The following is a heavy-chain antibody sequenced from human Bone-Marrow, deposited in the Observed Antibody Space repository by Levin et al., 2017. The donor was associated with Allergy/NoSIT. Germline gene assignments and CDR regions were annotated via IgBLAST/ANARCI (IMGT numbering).Heavy chain of an antibody. Sequence: SETLSLTCAVYGGSFSGYYWSWIRQPPGKGLEWIGEINHSGSTNYNPSLKSRVTISVDTSKNQFSLKLSSVTAADTAVYYCARGGRIVVVPAAMDWFDPWGQGTLVTVSS. CDR3: ARGGRIVVVPAAMDWFDP. J-gene: IGHJ5*02. CDR2: INHSGST. V-gene: IGHV4-34*01. D-gene: IGHD2-2*01. CDR1: GGSFSGYY.